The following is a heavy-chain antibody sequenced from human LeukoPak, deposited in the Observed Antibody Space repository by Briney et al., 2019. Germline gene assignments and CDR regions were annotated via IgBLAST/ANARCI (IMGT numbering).Heavy chain of an antibody. J-gene: IGHJ4*02. V-gene: IGHV4-59*08. CDR1: GGSISGYY. CDR2: IYHSGST. Sequence: SETLSLTCTVSGGSISGYYWSWIRQPPGKGLDWIGYIYHSGSTNYNPSLKSRVTISVDRSKNQFSLNVSSVTAADTAVYYCARHEGAGGHVNWGQGTLVAVSS. CDR3: ARHEGAGGHVN. D-gene: IGHD6-13*01.